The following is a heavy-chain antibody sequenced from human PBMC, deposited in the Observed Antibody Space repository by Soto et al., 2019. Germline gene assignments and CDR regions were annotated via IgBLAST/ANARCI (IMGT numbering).Heavy chain of an antibody. CDR2: IIPILGIA. Sequence: QVQLVQSGAEVTKPGSSVKVSCTASGGTFSSYTISWVRHAPGQGLEWMGSIIPILGIANYAQKVQGTVTITADKSTITAYMGLSSLRSEDTAVYYCARAMLSEGVPAAISYDYEYMDVWGKGTTVSVAS. CDR1: GGTFSSYT. J-gene: IGHJ6*03. D-gene: IGHD2-2*01. V-gene: IGHV1-69*02. CDR3: ARAMLSEGVPAAISYDYEYMDV.